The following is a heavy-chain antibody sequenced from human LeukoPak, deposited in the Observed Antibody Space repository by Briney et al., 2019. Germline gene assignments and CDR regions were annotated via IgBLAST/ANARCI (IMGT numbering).Heavy chain of an antibody. V-gene: IGHV3-20*04. Sequence: GGSLRLSCTAFGFAFDEHGMSWVRQVPGKGLEWVAGINWSGGSTGYADPLRGRFTISRDNAKNSLYLQMDSLRAEDTALYYCARAPITSPFYFDYWGQGTLVTVSS. CDR1: GFAFDEHG. J-gene: IGHJ4*02. CDR3: ARAPITSPFYFDY. CDR2: INWSGGST. D-gene: IGHD2-2*01.